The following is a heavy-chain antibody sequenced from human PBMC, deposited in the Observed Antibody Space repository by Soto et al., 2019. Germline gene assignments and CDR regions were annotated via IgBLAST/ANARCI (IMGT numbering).Heavy chain of an antibody. J-gene: IGHJ6*03. CDR1: GYSFTTYW. CDR3: ARALRGMTSGYYYYMDV. V-gene: IGHV5-51*01. Sequence: RGESLKISCKGSGYSFTTYWIAWVRQMPGKGLEWMGIIYPGDSDTRYSPSFQGQVTISADNSISTAYLQWSSLKASDTAMYYCARALRGMTSGYYYYMDVWAKGTTVTVSS. D-gene: IGHD3-3*01. CDR2: IYPGDSDT.